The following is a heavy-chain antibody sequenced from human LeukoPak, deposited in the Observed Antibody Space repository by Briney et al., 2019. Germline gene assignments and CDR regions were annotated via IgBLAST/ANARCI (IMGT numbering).Heavy chain of an antibody. CDR1: GGSISSYY. CDR2: IYTSGST. J-gene: IGHJ4*02. CDR3: AIVRYYDGGGYVYFDY. Sequence: SETLSLTCTVSGGSISSYYWSWIRQPAGKGLEWIGRIYTSGSTNYNPSLKSRVTISVDKSKNHLSLKLSSVTAADTAVYYCAIVRYYDGGGYVYFDYWGQGTLVTVSS. V-gene: IGHV4-4*07. D-gene: IGHD3-22*01.